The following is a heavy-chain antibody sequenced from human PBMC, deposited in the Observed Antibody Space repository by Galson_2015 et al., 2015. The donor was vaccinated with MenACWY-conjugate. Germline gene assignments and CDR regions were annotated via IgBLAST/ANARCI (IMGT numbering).Heavy chain of an antibody. V-gene: IGHV3-7*03. CDR1: GFTFSHYW. J-gene: IGHJ4*02. CDR2: IKEDGSET. D-gene: IGHD3-16*01. Sequence: SLRLSCAASGFTFSHYWMNWVRQVPGKGLERVASIKEDGSETYYADSVRGRFTVSRDNAQDSLYLQMNSLRAEDTAVYYCVQLITLDFWGQGTLVTVSS. CDR3: VQLITLDF.